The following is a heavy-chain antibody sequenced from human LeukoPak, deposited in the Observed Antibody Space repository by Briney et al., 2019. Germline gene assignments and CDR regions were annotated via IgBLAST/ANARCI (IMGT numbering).Heavy chain of an antibody. V-gene: IGHV4-59*01. D-gene: IGHD3-22*01. CDR1: GGSISSYY. CDR3: ARGTYYYDSSGPNDAFDI. J-gene: IGHJ3*02. Sequence: SSETLSLTCTVSGGSISSYYWSWIRQPPGKGLEWIGYIYCSGSTNYNPSLKSRVTISVDTSKNQFSLKLSSVTAADTAVYYCARGTYYYDSSGPNDAFDIWGQGTMVTVSS. CDR2: IYCSGST.